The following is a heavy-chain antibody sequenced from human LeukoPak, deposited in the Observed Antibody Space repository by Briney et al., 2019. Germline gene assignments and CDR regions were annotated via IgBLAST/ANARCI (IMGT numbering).Heavy chain of an antibody. CDR1: GYTFTSYG. CDR2: ISAYNGNT. CDR3: ARLRELGRMAYAFDI. J-gene: IGHJ3*02. D-gene: IGHD1-7*01. Sequence: ASVKVSCKASGYTFTSYGISWVRQAPGQGLEWMGWISAYNGNTNYAQKLQGRVTMTTDTSTSTAYMELRSLRSDDTAVYYCARLRELGRMAYAFDIWGQGTMVTVSS. V-gene: IGHV1-18*01.